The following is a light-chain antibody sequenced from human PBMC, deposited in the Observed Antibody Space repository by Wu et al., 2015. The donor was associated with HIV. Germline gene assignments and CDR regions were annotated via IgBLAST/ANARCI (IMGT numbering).Light chain of an antibody. J-gene: IGKJ1*01. CDR3: QQYDNWPPWT. V-gene: IGKV3-20*01. Sequence: EIVLTQSPGTLSLSPGERVTLSCRASQSIGSYYLSWYQQKPGQAPRLVIYGASSRATDIPDRFSGSGSGTEFTLTISNVQSEDFAVYYCQQYDNWPPWTFGQGTKVEIK. CDR1: QSIGSYY. CDR2: GAS.